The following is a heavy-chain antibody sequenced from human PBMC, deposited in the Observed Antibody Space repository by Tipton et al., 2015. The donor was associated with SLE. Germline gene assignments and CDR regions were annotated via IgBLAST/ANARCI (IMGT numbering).Heavy chain of an antibody. V-gene: IGHV1-46*01. CDR3: ARDVKDTSGFEEDNCFDP. CDR2: INPGVGAT. J-gene: IGHJ5*02. Sequence: QLVQSGAEVRKPGASVKISCKGSGYSFLNHYIHWVRQAPGQGLEWMGIINPGVGATNYAQNFQGRVTMTRDTSTSTVYMELTSLRSEDTAVYYCARDVKDTSGFEEDNCFDPWGQGTLITVSS. D-gene: IGHD3-22*01. CDR1: GYSFLNHY.